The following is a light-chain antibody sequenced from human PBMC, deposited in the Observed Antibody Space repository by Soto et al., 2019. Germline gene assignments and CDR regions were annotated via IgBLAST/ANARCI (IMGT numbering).Light chain of an antibody. J-gene: IGKJ1*01. Sequence: DIQMTQSPSSLSASVGDRVTITCRASQDINNYLAWYQVQPGKGPKLLIYAASTLQSGAPSRFSGSGSGTDFTLTISSLQPEDVATYFCQKYNSAPRTFGQGTRVEI. CDR2: AAS. CDR3: QKYNSAPRT. V-gene: IGKV1-27*01. CDR1: QDINNY.